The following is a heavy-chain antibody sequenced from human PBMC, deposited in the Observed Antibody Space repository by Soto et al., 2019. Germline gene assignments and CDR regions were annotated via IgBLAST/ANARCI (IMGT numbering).Heavy chain of an antibody. CDR2: IIPIFGTA. D-gene: IGHD3-3*01. CDR3: ARGVIHYDFWSSYYIPSIDY. Sequence: SVKVSCKASGGTFSSYAISWVRQAPGQGLEWMGGIIPIFGTANYAQKFQGRVTITADESTSTAYMELSSLRSEDTAVYYCARGVIHYDFWSSYYIPSIDYWGQGTLVTVSS. V-gene: IGHV1-69*13. J-gene: IGHJ4*02. CDR1: GGTFSSYA.